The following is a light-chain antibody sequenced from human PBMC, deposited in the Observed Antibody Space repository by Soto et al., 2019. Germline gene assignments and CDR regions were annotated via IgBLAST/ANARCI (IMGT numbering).Light chain of an antibody. Sequence: EIVLTQSPATLSLSPGEGATLSCRASQSIASYLAWYQQKPGQAPRLLICDASNRATGIPARFSGSGSGTVFTLSISSLEPEDFAVYFCQQRSEWPLTFGGGTKVEIK. CDR3: QQRSEWPLT. CDR2: DAS. CDR1: QSIASY. V-gene: IGKV3-11*01. J-gene: IGKJ4*01.